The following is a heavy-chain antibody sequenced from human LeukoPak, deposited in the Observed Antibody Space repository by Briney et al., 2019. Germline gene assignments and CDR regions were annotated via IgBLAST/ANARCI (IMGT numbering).Heavy chain of an antibody. CDR2: INPNSGGT. J-gene: IGHJ4*02. CDR1: GYTFTGYY. D-gene: IGHD1-14*01. CDR3: ARERQGGTTHDLNQIDY. Sequence: ASVKVSCKASGYTFTGYYMHWVRQAPGQGLEWMGWINPNSGGTNYAQKFQGRVTMTRDTSTSTVYMELSSLRSEDTAVYYCARERQGGTTHDLNQIDYWGQGTLVTVSS. V-gene: IGHV1-2*02.